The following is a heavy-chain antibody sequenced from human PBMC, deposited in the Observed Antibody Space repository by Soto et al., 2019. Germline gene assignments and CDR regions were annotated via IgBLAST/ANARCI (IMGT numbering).Heavy chain of an antibody. CDR3: ARQYGSGFDY. Sequence: QVQLQESGPGLVKPSETLSLTCTVSGGSISSYYWSWIRQPPGKGLEWIEHIYYSGRPNYNPSPKSRVTISVPTSTSPFSLKMSSVTAANTAVYYCARQYGSGFDYWGQATLVTVSS. J-gene: IGHJ4*02. V-gene: IGHV4-59*08. CDR1: GGSISSYY. CDR2: IYYSGRP. D-gene: IGHD3-10*01.